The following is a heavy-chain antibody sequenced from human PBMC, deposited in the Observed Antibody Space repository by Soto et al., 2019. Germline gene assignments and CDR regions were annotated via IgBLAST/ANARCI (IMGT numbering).Heavy chain of an antibody. CDR1: GFTFIGYT. D-gene: IGHD6-13*01. CDR2: ISGSGSST. CDR3: SKGYSTWYGVFDF. V-gene: IGHV3-23*01. Sequence: GGSLRLSCAASGFTFIGYTMSWVRQAPGKGLEWVSGISGSGSSTYYADSVKGRFTISRDNSKNTLYVEMNSLRAEDTAVYYCSKGYSTWYGVFDFWGQGTLVPVSS. J-gene: IGHJ4*02.